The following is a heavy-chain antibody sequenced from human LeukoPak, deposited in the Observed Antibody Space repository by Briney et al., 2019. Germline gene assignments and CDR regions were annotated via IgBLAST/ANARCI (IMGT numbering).Heavy chain of an antibody. CDR3: ARVNFYYDCSGYYDY. J-gene: IGHJ4*02. CDR1: GGSISSSSYY. D-gene: IGHD3-22*01. Sequence: SETLSLTCTVSGGSISSSSYYWGWIRQPPGKGLEWIGSIYYSGSTYYNPSLKSRVTISVDTSKNQFSLKLSSVTAADTAVYYCARVNFYYDCSGYYDYWGQGTLVTVSS. CDR2: IYYSGST. V-gene: IGHV4-39*07.